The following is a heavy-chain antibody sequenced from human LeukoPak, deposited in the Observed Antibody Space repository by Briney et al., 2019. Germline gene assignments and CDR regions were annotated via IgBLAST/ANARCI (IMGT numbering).Heavy chain of an antibody. V-gene: IGHV3-23*01. CDR3: AKDLTVTISDAADY. CDR1: GFTFSSYA. Sequence: SGGSLRLSCAASGFTFSSYAMSWVRQAPGKGLEWDSVISGSGGSTFYADSVKGRFTISRDNSKNTLFLQMDSLRAEDTAIYYCAKDLTVTISDAADYWGQGTLVTVSS. D-gene: IGHD4-17*01. CDR2: ISGSGGST. J-gene: IGHJ4*02.